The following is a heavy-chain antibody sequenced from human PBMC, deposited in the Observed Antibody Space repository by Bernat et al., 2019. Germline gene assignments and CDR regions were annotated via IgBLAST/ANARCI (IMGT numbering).Heavy chain of an antibody. CDR1: GGSFSGYY. CDR3: ARGGIWYEYYYYYMDV. J-gene: IGHJ6*03. D-gene: IGHD6-13*01. CDR2: INHSGST. V-gene: IGHV4-34*01. Sequence: QVQLQQWGAGLLKPSETLSLTCAVYGGSFSGYYWSWIRQPPGKGLEWIGEINHSGSTNYNPSLKSRVTISVETSKNQFSLKLSSVTAADTAVYYCARGGIWYEYYYYYMDVWGKGTTVTVSS.